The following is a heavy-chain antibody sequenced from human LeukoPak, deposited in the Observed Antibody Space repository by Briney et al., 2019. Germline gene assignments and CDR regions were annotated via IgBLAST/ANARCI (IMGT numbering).Heavy chain of an antibody. D-gene: IGHD5-24*01. V-gene: IGHV4-59*01. CDR2: IYYGGT. Sequence: SATLSLTCTVSGGSIDTYHWSWIRQSPGKGLEWIAYIYYGGTNYNPSLKSRVTISVDTSKNQFSLNLRSATAADTAVYYCARGDGYNSGYFEYWGQGTLVTVSS. J-gene: IGHJ4*02. CDR1: GGSIDTYH. CDR3: ARGDGYNSGYFEY.